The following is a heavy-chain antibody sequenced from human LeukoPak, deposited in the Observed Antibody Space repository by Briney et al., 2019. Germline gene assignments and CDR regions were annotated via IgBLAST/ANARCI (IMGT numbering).Heavy chain of an antibody. J-gene: IGHJ4*02. V-gene: IGHV1-18*01. Sequence: ASVKVSCKASGYTFTSYGISWVRQAPGQGLEWMGWISAYNGNTNYAQKLQGRVTMTTDTSTSTAYMELRGLRSDDTAVYYCARDGPDPSGYNSFDYWGQGTLVTVSS. D-gene: IGHD5-24*01. CDR2: ISAYNGNT. CDR3: ARDGPDPSGYNSFDY. CDR1: GYTFTSYG.